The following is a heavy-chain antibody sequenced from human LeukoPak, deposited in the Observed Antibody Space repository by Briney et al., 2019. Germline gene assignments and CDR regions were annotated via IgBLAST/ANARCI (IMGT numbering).Heavy chain of an antibody. CDR2: ISGSGGST. J-gene: IGHJ4*02. CDR1: GFTFSSYA. Sequence: GGSLRLSCAASGFTFSSYAMSWVRQAPGKGLEWVSAISGSGGSTYYADSVKGRFTISRDNSKNTLYLQVNSLRAEDTAVYYCAARRYFDRLFPIDYWGQGTLVTVSS. V-gene: IGHV3-23*01. D-gene: IGHD3-9*01. CDR3: AARRYFDRLFPIDY.